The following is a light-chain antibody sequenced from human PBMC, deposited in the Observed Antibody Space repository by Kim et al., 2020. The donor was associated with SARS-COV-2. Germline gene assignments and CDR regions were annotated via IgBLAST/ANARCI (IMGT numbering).Light chain of an antibody. Sequence: GQTSTISFTGTSRSVGCYISVSWYQHHPGKPPKLMIYEVNKRPSWVPDRFSGSKSGNTASLTVSGLQAEDEADYYCNSYADTNNLIFGGGTQLTVL. CDR3: NSYADTNNLI. J-gene: IGLJ2*01. CDR1: SRSVGCYIS. CDR2: EVN. V-gene: IGLV2-8*01.